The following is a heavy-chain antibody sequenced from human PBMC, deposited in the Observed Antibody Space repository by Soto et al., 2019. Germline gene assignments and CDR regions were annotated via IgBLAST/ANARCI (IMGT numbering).Heavy chain of an antibody. CDR1: GGSIRGSSNS. V-gene: IGHV4-30-2*01. CDR3: ARTWELIKFDY. CDR2: LYDTGST. D-gene: IGHD1-26*01. J-gene: IGHJ4*02. Sequence: QLQLQESGSGLVKPSQTLSLTCAVSGGSIRGSSNSWSWIRQPPGKGLEWIGDLYDTGSTYYNPSQRRRVITTANSTKNQFDLNVNPGTAAGTAVYYCARTWELIKFDYGGQGARVTVSS.